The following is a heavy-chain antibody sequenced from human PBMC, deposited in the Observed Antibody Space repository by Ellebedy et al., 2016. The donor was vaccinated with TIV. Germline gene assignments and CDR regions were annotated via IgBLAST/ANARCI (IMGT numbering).Heavy chain of an antibody. D-gene: IGHD6-13*01. CDR3: AKHRSAASGYHFDS. CDR2: VTGSGDRT. CDR1: GFTFDSYA. V-gene: IGHV3-23*01. Sequence: PGESLKISCAASGFTFDSYAMSWVRQAPGKGLEWVSSVTGSGDRTYYADSVKGRFTISRDNSKNTLYLQMNSLGVDDTAEYYCAKHRSAASGYHFDSWGQGTLVTVSS. J-gene: IGHJ4*02.